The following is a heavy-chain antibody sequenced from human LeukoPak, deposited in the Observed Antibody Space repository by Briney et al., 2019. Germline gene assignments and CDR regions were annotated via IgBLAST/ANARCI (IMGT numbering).Heavy chain of an antibody. CDR1: GFTFTNYL. D-gene: IGHD2-8*02. J-gene: IGHJ4*02. CDR2: IAPSVDTT. CDR3: VREESGGYFDY. Sequence: ASVKVSCKSSGFTFTNYLLHWVRQAPGQGLEWVGRIAPSVDTTNYAQKFRDRVTMTRGTSTSTVYMELRSLRSEDTAVYSCVREESGGYFDYWGQGTLVSVSS. V-gene: IGHV1-46*01.